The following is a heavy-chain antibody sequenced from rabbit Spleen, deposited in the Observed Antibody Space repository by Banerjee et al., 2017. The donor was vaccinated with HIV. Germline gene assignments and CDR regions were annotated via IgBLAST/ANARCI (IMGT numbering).Heavy chain of an antibody. V-gene: IGHV1S40*01. CDR2: IYAGSGGFT. CDR1: GFSFSSSYY. D-gene: IGHD1-1*01. J-gene: IGHJ6*01. Sequence: QSLEESGGDLVQPEGSLTLTCTASGFSFSSSYYMCWVRQAPGKGLEWIGCIYAGSGGFTYHASWAKGRFTISKTSSTTVTLQMTSLTAADTATYFCARDAASSGYDLDFWGPGTLVTVS. CDR3: ARDAASSGYDLDF.